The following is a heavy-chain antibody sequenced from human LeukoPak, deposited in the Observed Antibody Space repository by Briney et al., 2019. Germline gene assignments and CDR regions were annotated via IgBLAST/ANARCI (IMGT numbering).Heavy chain of an antibody. D-gene: IGHD3-10*01. CDR3: AKDPYGSGSYYNVGAFDI. Sequence: GRSLRLSCAASGFTFSSYGMHWVRQAPGKGLEWVAFIRYDGSNKYYADSVKGRFTISRDNSKNTLYLQTNSLRAEDTAVYYCAKDPYGSGSYYNVGAFDIWGPGTMVTVPS. CDR2: IRYDGSNK. J-gene: IGHJ3*02. V-gene: IGHV3-30*02. CDR1: GFTFSSYG.